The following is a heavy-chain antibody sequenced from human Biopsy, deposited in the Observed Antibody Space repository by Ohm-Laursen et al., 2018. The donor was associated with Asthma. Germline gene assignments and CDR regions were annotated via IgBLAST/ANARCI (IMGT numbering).Heavy chain of an antibody. CDR1: GFTFGDYC. V-gene: IGHV3-7*03. D-gene: IGHD4-17*01. Sequence: SLRLSCAASGFTFGDYCMSWVRQAPGKGLEWVANIKKDGSEKYYVDSVKGRFTISRDNAKNLLYLHMNSLRAEDTAVYYCARGGYYGDRRHHNGLDVWGQGTTVTVSS. CDR3: ARGGYYGDRRHHNGLDV. J-gene: IGHJ6*02. CDR2: IKKDGSEK.